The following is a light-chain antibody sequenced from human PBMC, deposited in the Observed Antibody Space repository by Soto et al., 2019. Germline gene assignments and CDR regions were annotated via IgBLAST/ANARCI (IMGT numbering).Light chain of an antibody. J-gene: IGKJ1*01. CDR1: QSISSH. CDR3: QQANSFPWT. Sequence: NRLTQSPSSLSASVGDPGTITCLASQSISSHLNRYQQKPVKAPNLLIYAASSLQSGVPSRFSGSGSGTDFTLTISSLQPEDFATYYCQQANSFPWTFGQGTKVDIK. V-gene: IGKV1-39*01. CDR2: AAS.